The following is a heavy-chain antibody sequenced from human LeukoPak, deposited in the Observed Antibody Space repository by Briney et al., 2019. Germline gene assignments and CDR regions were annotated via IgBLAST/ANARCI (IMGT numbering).Heavy chain of an antibody. CDR3: ARDPYSGNYGNYYYYYMDV. CDR1: GFTFSTSW. J-gene: IGHJ6*03. Sequence: GGSLRLACAASGFTFSTSWMHWVRQAPGKGLEWVAFIRYDGSNKYYSDSVKGRFTISRDNAKNSLYLQMNSLGPEDTAVYYCARDPYSGNYGNYYYYYMDVWGKGTTVTISS. V-gene: IGHV3-30*02. D-gene: IGHD1-26*01. CDR2: IRYDGSNK.